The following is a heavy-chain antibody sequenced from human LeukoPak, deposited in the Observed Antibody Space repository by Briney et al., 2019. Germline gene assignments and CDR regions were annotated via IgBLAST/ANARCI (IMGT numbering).Heavy chain of an antibody. V-gene: IGHV1-2*02. CDR2: INPNSGGT. J-gene: IGHJ4*02. CDR1: GYTFTGYY. Sequence: ASVKVSCKASGYTFTGYYMHWVRQAPGQGLEWMGWINPNSGGTNYAQKFQGRVTMTRDTSISTAYMELSRLRSDDTAVYYCALHYDFWRGFIEFFDYWGQGTLVTVSS. D-gene: IGHD3-3*01. CDR3: ALHYDFWRGFIEFFDY.